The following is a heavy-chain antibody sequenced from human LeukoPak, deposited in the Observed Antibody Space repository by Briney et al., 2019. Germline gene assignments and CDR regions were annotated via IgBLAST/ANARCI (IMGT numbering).Heavy chain of an antibody. V-gene: IGHV1-69*05. D-gene: IGHD1-26*01. CDR1: GGTFSSYA. J-gene: IGHJ6*03. CDR3: ARGPVGATRGDYYYYYMDV. CDR2: IIPIFGTA. Sequence: GASVKVSCKASGGTFSSYAISWVRQAPGQGLEWMGGIIPIFGTANYAQKFQGRVTITTDESTSTAYMELSSLRSEDTAVYYCARGPVGATRGDYYYYYMDVWAREPWSPSP.